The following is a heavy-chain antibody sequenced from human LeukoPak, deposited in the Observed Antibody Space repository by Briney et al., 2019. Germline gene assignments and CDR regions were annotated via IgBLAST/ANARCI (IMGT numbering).Heavy chain of an antibody. CDR2: FDPEDGET. V-gene: IGHV1-24*01. CDR1: GYTLTELS. J-gene: IGHJ5*02. CDR3: ARGPAYDFWSGYVYNWFDP. D-gene: IGHD3-3*01. Sequence: ASVKVSCKVSGYTLTELSMHWVRQAPGKGLEWMGGFDPEDGETIYAQKFQGRVTMTEDTSTDTAYMELSSLRSEDTAVYYCARGPAYDFWSGYVYNWFDPWGQGTLVTVSS.